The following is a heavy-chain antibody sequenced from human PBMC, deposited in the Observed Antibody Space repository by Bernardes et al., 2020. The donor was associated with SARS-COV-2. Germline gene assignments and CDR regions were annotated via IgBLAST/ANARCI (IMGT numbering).Heavy chain of an antibody. CDR3: ARAWASSSWLYYYYYGMDV. CDR1: GFTFSSYW. CDR2: INSDGRST. D-gene: IGHD6-13*01. Sequence: GGSLRLSCAASGFTFSSYWMHWVRQAPGKGLVWVSRINSDGRSTSYADSVKGRFTISRDNAKNTLYLQMNSLRAEDTAVYYCARAWASSSWLYYYYYGMDVWGQGTTVPVAS. J-gene: IGHJ6*02. V-gene: IGHV3-74*01.